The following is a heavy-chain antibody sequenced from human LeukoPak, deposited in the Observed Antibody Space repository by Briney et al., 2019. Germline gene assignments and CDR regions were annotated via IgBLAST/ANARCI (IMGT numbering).Heavy chain of an antibody. CDR3: ARVSYGDYGLAYGYYYGMDV. CDR2: IIPIFGTA. CDR1: GYTFTSYG. V-gene: IGHV1-69*13. Sequence: SVKVSCKASGYTFTSYGISWVRQAPGQGLEWMGGIIPIFGTANYAQKFQGRVTITADESTSTAYMELSSLRSEDTAVYYCARVSYGDYGLAYGYYYGMDVWGQGTTVTVSS. J-gene: IGHJ6*02. D-gene: IGHD4-17*01.